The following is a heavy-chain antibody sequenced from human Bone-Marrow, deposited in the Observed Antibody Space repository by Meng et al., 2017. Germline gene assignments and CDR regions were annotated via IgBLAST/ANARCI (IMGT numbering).Heavy chain of an antibody. Sequence: LSLTCTASGFTFSSYWMNWVRQVPGKGLMWLSQTNPDETTRRYADSVKGRFTISRDNAKNTLYLQMNSLRADDTGVYFCAKDLRWNACDAWGQGTMVTVSS. V-gene: IGHV3-74*01. J-gene: IGHJ3*01. CDR3: AKDLRWNACDA. CDR1: GFTFSSYW. CDR2: TNPDETTR. D-gene: IGHD4-23*01.